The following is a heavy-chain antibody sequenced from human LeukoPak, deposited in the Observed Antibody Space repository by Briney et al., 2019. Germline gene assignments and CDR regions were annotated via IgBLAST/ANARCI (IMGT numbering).Heavy chain of an antibody. CDR3: ARDHFDYGGNSGLDY. Sequence: GASVNVSCKASGYTFTGYYMHWVRQATGQGLEWMGWINPNSGGTNYAQKFQGRVTMTRDTSISTAYMELSRLRSDDTAVYYCARDHFDYGGNSGLDYWGQGTLVTVSS. V-gene: IGHV1-2*02. D-gene: IGHD4-23*01. CDR1: GYTFTGYY. CDR2: INPNSGGT. J-gene: IGHJ4*02.